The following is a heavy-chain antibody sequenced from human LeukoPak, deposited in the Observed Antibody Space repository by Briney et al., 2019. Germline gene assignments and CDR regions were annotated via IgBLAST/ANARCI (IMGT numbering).Heavy chain of an antibody. J-gene: IGHJ6*03. V-gene: IGHV4-59*01. CDR3: ARGPPGSTVTYYYYYYMDV. CDR1: GGSISNKY. CDR2: IHYSGSA. Sequence: PSETLSLTCTVSGGSISNKYWSWIRQLPGKGLEWIGYIHYSGSANYNPSLKSRVTISVDTSKNQFSLKLSSVTAADTAVYYCARGPPGSTVTYYYYYYMDVWGKGTTVTVSS. D-gene: IGHD4-17*01.